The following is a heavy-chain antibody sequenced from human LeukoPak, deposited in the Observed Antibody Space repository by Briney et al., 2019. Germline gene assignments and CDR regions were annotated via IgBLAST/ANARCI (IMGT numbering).Heavy chain of an antibody. V-gene: IGHV1-18*01. D-gene: IGHD6-13*01. CDR1: GYTFTSYG. J-gene: IGHJ5*02. Sequence: ASVKVSCKASGYTFTSYGISWVRQAPGQGLEWMGWISAYNGNTNYAQKLQGRVTMTTDTSTSTAYMELRSLRSDDTAVYYCARACRIAAVGTCWFDPWGQGTLVTVSS. CDR3: ARACRIAAVGTCWFDP. CDR2: ISAYNGNT.